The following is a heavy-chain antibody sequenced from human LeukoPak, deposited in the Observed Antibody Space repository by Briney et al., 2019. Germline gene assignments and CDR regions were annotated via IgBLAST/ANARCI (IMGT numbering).Heavy chain of an antibody. CDR3: ARAPVTSCRGAFCYPFDI. Sequence: GGSLRLSCAASGFTFSSSAMSWVRQAPGKGLESVSAITGGGDTTYYSDSVKGRFTISRDNSKNTLYLQMNSLRAEDTALYYCARAPVTSCRGAFCYPFDIWGQGTLVTVSS. D-gene: IGHD2-15*01. CDR2: ITGGGDTT. CDR1: GFTFSSSA. V-gene: IGHV3-23*01. J-gene: IGHJ4*02.